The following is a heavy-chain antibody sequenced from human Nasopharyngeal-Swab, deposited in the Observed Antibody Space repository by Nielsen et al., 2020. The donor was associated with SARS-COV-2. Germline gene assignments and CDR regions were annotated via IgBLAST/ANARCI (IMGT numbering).Heavy chain of an antibody. Sequence: GGSLRLSCAASGFTVSSNYMSWVRQAPGKGLEWVSVIYSGGSTYYADSVKGRFTISRDNSKNTLYLQMNSLRAEDTAVYYCASHCSGGSCYSFWYFHHWGQGTLVTVSS. D-gene: IGHD2-15*01. CDR1: GFTVSSNY. J-gene: IGHJ1*01. CDR2: IYSGGST. CDR3: ASHCSGGSCYSFWYFHH. V-gene: IGHV3-53*01.